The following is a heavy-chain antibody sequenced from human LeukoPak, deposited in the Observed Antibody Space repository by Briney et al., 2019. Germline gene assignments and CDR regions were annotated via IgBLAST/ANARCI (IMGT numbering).Heavy chain of an antibody. Sequence: GGSLRLSCAASGFTFSSYGMHWVRQAPGKGLESVAVIWYDGSNKYYADSVKGRFTISRDNSKKTLYLQMNSLRAEDTAVYYCAREGRPGKVGVPAANWFDPWGQGTLVTVSS. CDR1: GFTFSSYG. CDR3: AREGRPGKVGVPAANWFDP. J-gene: IGHJ5*02. CDR2: IWYDGSNK. V-gene: IGHV3-33*01. D-gene: IGHD2-2*01.